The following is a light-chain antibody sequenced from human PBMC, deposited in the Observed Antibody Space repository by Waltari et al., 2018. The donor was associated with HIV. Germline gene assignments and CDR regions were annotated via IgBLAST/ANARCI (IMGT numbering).Light chain of an antibody. CDR1: QNILYSSNNKNY. Sequence: DIVMTQSPDSLAVSLGERATINCKSSQNILYSSNNKNYLAWYQQKPGQPPKLLIYWASTREFGVPDRFSGSGSGTDFTLTISRLEPQDFAVYYCQQYGSSPWTFGQGTKVEIK. V-gene: IGKV4-1*01. CDR2: WAS. CDR3: QQYGSSPWT. J-gene: IGKJ1*01.